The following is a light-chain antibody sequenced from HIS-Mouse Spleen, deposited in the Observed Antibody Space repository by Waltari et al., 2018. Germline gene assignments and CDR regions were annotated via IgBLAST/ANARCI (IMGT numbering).Light chain of an antibody. V-gene: IGLV2-14*03. Sequence: QSALTQPASVSGSPGQSITISCTGTSSDVGGYKYVSWYQQHPGKAPKLLIYDVSNPPSGVSHRFSGSKSGNTASLTISGLPAEDEADYYCSSYTSSSTEVFGGGTKLTVL. CDR1: SSDVGGYKY. J-gene: IGLJ2*01. CDR3: SSYTSSSTEV. CDR2: DVS.